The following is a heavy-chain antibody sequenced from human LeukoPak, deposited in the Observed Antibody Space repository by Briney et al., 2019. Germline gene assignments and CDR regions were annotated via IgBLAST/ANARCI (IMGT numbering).Heavy chain of an antibody. V-gene: IGHV4-39*01. CDR2: IYYSGST. CDR3: ARHYYDSSGYYPGPFDY. CDR1: GGSISSSSYY. Sequence: PSETLSLTCTVSGGSISSSSYYWGWIRQPPGKGLEWIGSIYYSGSTYYNPSLKSRVTISVDTSKNQFSLKLSSVTAADTAVYCCARHYYDSSGYYPGPFDYWGQGTLVTVSS. D-gene: IGHD3-22*01. J-gene: IGHJ4*02.